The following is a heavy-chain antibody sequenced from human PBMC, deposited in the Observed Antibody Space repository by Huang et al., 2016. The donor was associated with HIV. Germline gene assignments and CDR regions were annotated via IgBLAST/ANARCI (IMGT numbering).Heavy chain of an antibody. CDR1: GFSFDSFA. CDR3: VRENYGSGSTLHWFDP. Sequence: DVQLVESGGGLVKPGGSLRLSCADSGFSFDSFARHWVRQAPGKGLEWGSSITASSSFKDYAFSLTGRFTVSRDNAKNSLYLQMNSLRPEDTAVYYCVRENYGSGSTLHWFDPWGQGTLVTVSS. V-gene: IGHV3-21*01. J-gene: IGHJ5*02. D-gene: IGHD3-10*01. CDR2: ITASSSFK.